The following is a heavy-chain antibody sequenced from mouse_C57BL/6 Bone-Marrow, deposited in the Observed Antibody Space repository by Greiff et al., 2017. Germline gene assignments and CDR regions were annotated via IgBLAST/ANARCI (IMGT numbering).Heavy chain of an antibody. J-gene: IGHJ3*01. CDR1: GYTFTSYW. Sequence: QVQLQQPGAELVRPGTSVKLSCKASGYTFTSYWMHWVKQRPGQGLEWIGVIDPSDSYTNYNQKFKGKATLTVDTSSSTAYMQLSSLTSEDSAVYYCAGDYDGYYGTAWFAYWGQGTLVTVSA. CDR3: AGDYDGYYGTAWFAY. V-gene: IGHV1-59*01. D-gene: IGHD2-3*01. CDR2: IDPSDSYT.